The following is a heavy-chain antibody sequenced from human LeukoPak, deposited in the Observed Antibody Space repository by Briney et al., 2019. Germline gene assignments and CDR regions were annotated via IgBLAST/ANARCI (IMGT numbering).Heavy chain of an antibody. CDR2: ISSTSSYI. J-gene: IGHJ4*02. Sequence: GGPLRLSCAPSGSTFSSYRMNWVRQPPGKGLDGFSSISSTSSYIYYADSVKGRFTISRDNAKNSLYLQMNSLRAEDTAVYYCARDLSYGGVDYWGQGTLVTVSS. D-gene: IGHD1-26*01. CDR1: GSTFSSYR. CDR3: ARDLSYGGVDY. V-gene: IGHV3-21*01.